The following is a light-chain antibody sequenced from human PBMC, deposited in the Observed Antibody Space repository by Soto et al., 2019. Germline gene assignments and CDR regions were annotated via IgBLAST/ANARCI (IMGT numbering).Light chain of an antibody. CDR1: SSDVGSFNS. J-gene: IGLJ1*01. CDR2: EGS. CDR3: CSYAGNPYV. V-gene: IGLV2-23*01. Sequence: QSVLTQPASVPGSPGQSIAISCTGTSSDVGSFNSVSWYQQHPGKAPKLMIYEGSKRPSGVSDRFSGSKSGNTASLTISGLQAEDEADYYCCSYAGNPYVFGTGTKVTVL.